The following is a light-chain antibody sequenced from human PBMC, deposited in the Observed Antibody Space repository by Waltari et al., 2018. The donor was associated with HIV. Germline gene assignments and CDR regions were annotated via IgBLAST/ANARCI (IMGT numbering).Light chain of an antibody. Sequence: DIQLTQSPSFLSASVGDRVTITCRASQGIVRYLAWYQRKPGKAPELLVHGTSTLQTGVPSMFSGSGNGTEFTLTISSLQPEDFATYYCQHLSSYPLFGPGTTMDVK. V-gene: IGKV1-9*01. CDR2: GTS. CDR1: QGIVRY. J-gene: IGKJ3*01. CDR3: QHLSSYPL.